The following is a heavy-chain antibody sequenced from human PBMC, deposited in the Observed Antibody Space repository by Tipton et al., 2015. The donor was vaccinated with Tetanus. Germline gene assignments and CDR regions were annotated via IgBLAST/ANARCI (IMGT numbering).Heavy chain of an antibody. CDR3: SSSPGNQYLAFFAY. V-gene: IGHV4-30-4*01. D-gene: IGHD2/OR15-2a*01. J-gene: IGHJ4*02. Sequence: TLSLTCSVSGDSINSGDYYWSWIRQPPGKGLEWIGYIYYSGSTYYNPSLKSRVTISIDTSKNQFSLRLSSVTAADTAEYYCSSSPGNQYLAFFAYWGRGTLVTVSS. CDR1: GDSINSGDYY. CDR2: IYYSGST.